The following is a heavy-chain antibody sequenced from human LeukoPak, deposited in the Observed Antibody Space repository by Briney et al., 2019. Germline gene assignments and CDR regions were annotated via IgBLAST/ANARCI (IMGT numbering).Heavy chain of an antibody. CDR2: TWYDGSNK. CDR1: GFTFSSYG. Sequence: PGGSLRLSCAASGFTFSSYGMHWVRQAPGKGLEWVAVTWYDGSNKYYADSVKGRFTISRDNSKNTLYLQMNSLRAEDTAVYYCARGGYDFWSGYPDYWGQGTLATVSS. J-gene: IGHJ4*02. V-gene: IGHV3-33*01. CDR3: ARGGYDFWSGYPDY. D-gene: IGHD3-3*01.